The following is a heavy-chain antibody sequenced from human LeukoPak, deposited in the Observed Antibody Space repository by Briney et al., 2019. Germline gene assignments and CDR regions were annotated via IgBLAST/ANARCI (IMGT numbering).Heavy chain of an antibody. D-gene: IGHD4-17*01. CDR3: ARAPQSDYGTHWYFDL. Sequence: SETLSLTCAVYGGSFSAYYWSWIRQPPGRGLEWIGEIHHSGSTNYNPSLKSRVTISVDTSKNQFSLKLSSVTAADTAVYYCARAPQSDYGTHWYFDLWGRGTLVTVSS. J-gene: IGHJ2*01. V-gene: IGHV4-34*01. CDR1: GGSFSAYY. CDR2: IHHSGST.